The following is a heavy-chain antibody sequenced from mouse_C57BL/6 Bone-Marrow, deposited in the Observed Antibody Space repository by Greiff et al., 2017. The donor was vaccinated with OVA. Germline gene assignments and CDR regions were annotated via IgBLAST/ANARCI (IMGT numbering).Heavy chain of an antibody. V-gene: IGHV5-16*01. D-gene: IGHD2-2*01. CDR3: ARGGVTTGYAMDY. Sequence: EVQLVESEGGLVQPGSSMKLSCTASGFTFSDYYMAWVRQVPEKGLEWVANINYDGSSTYYLDSLKSRFIISRDNAKNILYLQMSSLKSEDTATYYCARGGVTTGYAMDYWGQGTSVTVSS. CDR1: GFTFSDYY. J-gene: IGHJ4*01. CDR2: INYDGSST.